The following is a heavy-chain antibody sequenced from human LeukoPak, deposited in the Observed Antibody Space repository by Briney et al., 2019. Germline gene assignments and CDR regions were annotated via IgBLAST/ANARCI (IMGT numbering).Heavy chain of an antibody. J-gene: IGHJ5*02. V-gene: IGHV4-61*01. CDR1: GGSVSSNHYY. CDR3: ARTHRLNWFDP. Sequence: SETLSLTCTVSGGSVSSNHYYWSWIRQPPGRGLEWIAYIFYSGNTNYNPSLKSRVTISVDTSKNQFSPKLSSVTAADTTVYYCARTHRLNWFDPWGQGTLVTVSS. D-gene: IGHD2-21*02. CDR2: IFYSGNT.